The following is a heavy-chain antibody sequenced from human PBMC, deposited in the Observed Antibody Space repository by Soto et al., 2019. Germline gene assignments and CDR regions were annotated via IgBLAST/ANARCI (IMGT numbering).Heavy chain of an antibody. V-gene: IGHV3-23*01. CDR3: ANHYGSGSYYFGY. J-gene: IGHJ4*02. CDR1: GFTFSSYA. D-gene: IGHD3-10*01. Sequence: EVQLLESGGGLVQPGGSLRLSCAASGFTFSSYAMSWVRQAPGKGLEWVSAISGSGGSTYYADSVKGRFTSSRDNSMNTLYLQMNSLRAEDTAVYYCANHYGSGSYYFGYWGQGTLVTVSS. CDR2: ISGSGGST.